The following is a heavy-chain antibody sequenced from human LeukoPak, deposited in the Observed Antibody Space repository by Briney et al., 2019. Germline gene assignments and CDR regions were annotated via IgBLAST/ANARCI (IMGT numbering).Heavy chain of an antibody. CDR1: GFTFSDFY. D-gene: IGHD1-26*01. V-gene: IGHV3-11*04. J-gene: IGHJ6*03. CDR3: ARDPYSGSYSPAVYYYYMDV. CDR2: ISSSGSTT. Sequence: GGSLRLSCAAPGFTFSDFYMSWIRQAPGKGLEWVSYISSSGSTTYYAASVKGRVTIPRDNAKNSVDLQLNRLRAEDTAVYYCARDPYSGSYSPAVYYYYMDVWGKGTTVTVSS.